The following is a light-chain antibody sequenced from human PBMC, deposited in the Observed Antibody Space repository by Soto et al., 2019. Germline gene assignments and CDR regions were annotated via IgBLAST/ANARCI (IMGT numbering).Light chain of an antibody. Sequence: EIVLTQSPATLSLSPGERATLSCRASQSVSSYLAWYQQKPGQAPRLLIYDASNRATGIPARFSGSGSGTAFSLTISSLEPELFALYSSQPRSNWPLTLSGGPTVDIK. CDR2: DAS. J-gene: IGKJ4*01. CDR1: QSVSSY. V-gene: IGKV3-11*01. CDR3: QPRSNWPLT.